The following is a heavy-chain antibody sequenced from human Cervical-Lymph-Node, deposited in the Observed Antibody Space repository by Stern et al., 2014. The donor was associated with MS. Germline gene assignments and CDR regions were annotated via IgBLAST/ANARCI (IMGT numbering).Heavy chain of an antibody. J-gene: IGHJ4*02. Sequence: QLQLQESGPGLVKPSETLSLTCTVSGGSISSYYWCWIRQPPGKGLEWIGDIYYSGSTNYNPSLKSRVTISVDTSKNQFSLKLTSVTAADTAVYYCARDSSSTFDFWGQGTLVTVSS. CDR1: GGSISSYY. CDR3: ARDSSSTFDF. CDR2: IYYSGST. D-gene: IGHD6-13*01. V-gene: IGHV4-59*01.